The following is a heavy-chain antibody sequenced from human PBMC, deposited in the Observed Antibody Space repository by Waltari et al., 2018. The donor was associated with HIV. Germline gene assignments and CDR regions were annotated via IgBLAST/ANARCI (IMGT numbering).Heavy chain of an antibody. D-gene: IGHD1-26*01. Sequence: EVHLVQSGGGLSQPGRSLRLSCAASGFNFVDSAMHWVRQAPGKGLEWVCAISWNANSLGYTDSVKGRFTISRDNAKRSLFLQMDSLRPEDTAVYYCATDLRMGWYRGGRFNFWGQGALVAVSS. CDR1: GFNFVDSA. CDR3: ATDLRMGWYRGGRFNF. J-gene: IGHJ4*02. CDR2: ISWNANSL. V-gene: IGHV3-9*01.